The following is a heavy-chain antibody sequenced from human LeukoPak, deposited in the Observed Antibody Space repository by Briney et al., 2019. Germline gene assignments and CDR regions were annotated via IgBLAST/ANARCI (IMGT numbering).Heavy chain of an antibody. CDR2: IYYSGST. V-gene: IGHV4-31*03. D-gene: IGHD3-22*01. Sequence: RSSETLSLTCTVSGGSINIGGYYWSWIRQHPGKGLEWIGYIYYSGSTYYNPSLKSRVTISIDTSENQFSLKLSSVTAADTAVYYCASYYYDSRFFDYWGQGTLVTVSS. CDR1: GGSINIGGYY. J-gene: IGHJ4*02. CDR3: ASYYYDSRFFDY.